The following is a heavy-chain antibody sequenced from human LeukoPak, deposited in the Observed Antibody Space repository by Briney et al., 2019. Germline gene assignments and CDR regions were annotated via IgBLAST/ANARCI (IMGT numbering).Heavy chain of an antibody. D-gene: IGHD3-10*01. CDR2: IYSGDST. Sequence: SGGSLRLSCAASGFTVSSNYMSWVRQAPGKGLEWVSVIYSGDSTYYADSVKGRFTISRDNSKNTLYLQMNSLRAEDTAVYYCARDFNYGSGSNYYYYMDVWGKGTTVTVSS. J-gene: IGHJ6*03. V-gene: IGHV3-53*01. CDR3: ARDFNYGSGSNYYYYMDV. CDR1: GFTVSSNY.